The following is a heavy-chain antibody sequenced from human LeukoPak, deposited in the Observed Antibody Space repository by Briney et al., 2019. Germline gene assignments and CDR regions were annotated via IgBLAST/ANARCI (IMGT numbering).Heavy chain of an antibody. J-gene: IGHJ4*02. D-gene: IGHD5-12*01. V-gene: IGHV1-2*04. CDR3: AREDIVATTFDY. CDR2: INPNSGGT. CDR1: GYTFTGYY. Sequence: ASVKVSCKASGYTFTGYYMHWVRQAPGQGLEWTGWINPNSGGTNYAQKFQGWVTMTRDTSISTAYMELSRLRSDDTAVYYCAREDIVATTFDYWGQGTLVTVSS.